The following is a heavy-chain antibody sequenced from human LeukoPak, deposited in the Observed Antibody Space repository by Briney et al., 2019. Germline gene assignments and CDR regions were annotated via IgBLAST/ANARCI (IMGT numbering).Heavy chain of an antibody. CDR2: IWHDGRNK. CDR1: GFTFTNYG. J-gene: IGHJ6*03. CDR3: ARGDEYSSSSSYYYYMDV. Sequence: GGSLRLSRAASGFTFTNYGMHWVRQAPGKGLEWVAVIWHDGRNKYYADSVKGRFTISRDNSKNTLYLQMNSLRAEDTAVYYCARGDEYSSSSSYYYYMDVWGKGTTVTVSS. V-gene: IGHV3-33*01. D-gene: IGHD6-6*01.